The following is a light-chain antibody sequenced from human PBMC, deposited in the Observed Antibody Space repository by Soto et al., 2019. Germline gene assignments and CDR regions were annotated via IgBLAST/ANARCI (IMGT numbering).Light chain of an antibody. CDR1: SSDVGAYNY. Sequence: QSALTQPASVSGSPVQSIPISCTGTSSDVGAYNYDSWYQQYPGEAPKVIIYDVSHRPAGVSNRFSGSKSGNTASLTISGLQTQDEADYYCSSYTSATTYVFGTG. CDR2: DVS. J-gene: IGLJ1*01. V-gene: IGLV2-14*01. CDR3: SSYTSATTYV.